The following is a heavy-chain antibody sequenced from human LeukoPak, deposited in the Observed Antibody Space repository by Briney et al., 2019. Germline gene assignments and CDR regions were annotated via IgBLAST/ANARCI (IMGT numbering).Heavy chain of an antibody. D-gene: IGHD3-16*01. V-gene: IGHV1-2*06. J-gene: IGHJ5*02. Sequence: ASVKVSCKASGYIFTGYFMHWVRQAPGQGLEWMGRINPNSGGTDYAQKFQGRVTMLRDTSISTVYMELNRLRSDDTAVYYCARDLPRFGGWLSAWGQGTLVTVSS. CDR1: GYIFTGYF. CDR2: INPNSGGT. CDR3: ARDLPRFGGWLSA.